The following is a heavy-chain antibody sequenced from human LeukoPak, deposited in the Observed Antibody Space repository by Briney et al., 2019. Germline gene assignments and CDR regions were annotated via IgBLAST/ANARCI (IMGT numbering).Heavy chain of an antibody. CDR2: ISWNSGSI. CDR3: AKDMLVGALDY. J-gene: IGHJ4*02. V-gene: IGHV3-9*01. Sequence: GGSLRLSCAASGFTFDDYAMHWVRQAPGKGLEWVSGISWNSGSIGYADSVKGRFTISRDNAKNSLYLQMNSLRAEDTALYYCAKDMLVGALDYWGQGTLVTVPS. CDR1: GFTFDDYA. D-gene: IGHD1-26*01.